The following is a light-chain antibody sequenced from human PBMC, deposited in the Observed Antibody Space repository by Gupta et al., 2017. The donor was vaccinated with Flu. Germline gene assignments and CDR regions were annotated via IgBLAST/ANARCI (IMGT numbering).Light chain of an antibody. CDR1: SSNCGSNR. Sequence: RATMSCSGGSSNCGSNRVNWFQQLPGTAPKLLIHSDNQRPSGVPDRFSGSRSGTSASLAISGLQSDDEAVYYCATWDDSLNAWVIGGGTTLTVL. J-gene: IGLJ2*01. V-gene: IGLV1-44*01. CDR3: ATWDDSLNAWV. CDR2: SDN.